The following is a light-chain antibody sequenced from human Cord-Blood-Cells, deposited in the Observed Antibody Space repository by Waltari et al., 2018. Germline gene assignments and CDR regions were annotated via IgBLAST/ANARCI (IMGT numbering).Light chain of an antibody. J-gene: IGLJ2*01. V-gene: IGLV1-40*01. CDR2: GNS. CDR3: QSYDSSLSGSV. CDR1: SSNIGAGHD. Sequence: QSVLTQPPSVSGAPGPRVTISCTGSSSNIGAGHDVPWYQQLPGTAPKLLIYGNSNRPSGVPDRFSGSKSGTSASLAITGLQAEDEADYYCQSYDSSLSGSVFGGGTKLTVL.